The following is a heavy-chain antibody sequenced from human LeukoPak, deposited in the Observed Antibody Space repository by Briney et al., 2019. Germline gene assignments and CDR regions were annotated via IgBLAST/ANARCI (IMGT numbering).Heavy chain of an antibody. CDR1: GGSISSSS. J-gene: IGHJ6*03. Sequence: SETLSLTCTVSGGSISSSSWSWMRQSPRKGLEPVGYISNNGKAKYKSSFEGRVPMSVDTSKRQFSLNLSSVTAADTAVYYCARRVVSAKFRNLLYYYMDVGGKETTVIVS. V-gene: IGHV4-4*09. D-gene: IGHD2-15*01. CDR2: ISNNGKA. CDR3: ARRVVSAKFRNLLYYYMDV.